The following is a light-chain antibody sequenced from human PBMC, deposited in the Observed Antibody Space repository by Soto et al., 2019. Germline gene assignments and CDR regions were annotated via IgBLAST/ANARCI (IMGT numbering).Light chain of an antibody. CDR2: GSN. CDR3: AAWDDNLFARV. V-gene: IGLV1-44*01. J-gene: IGLJ3*02. CDR1: GSNIGDNP. Sequence: QSVLTQPPSASGPPGQRVIISCSGSGSNIGDNPVTWYRQLPGTAPTLLIFGSNQRPSGVPDRFSGSKSGTSASLAISGLQSEDEADYYCAAWDDNLFARVFGGGTKLTVL.